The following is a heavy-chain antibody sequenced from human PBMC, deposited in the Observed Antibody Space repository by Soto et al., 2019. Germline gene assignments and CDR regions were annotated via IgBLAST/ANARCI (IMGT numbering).Heavy chain of an antibody. CDR1: DDFISSYY. CDR2: VSTNGAT. J-gene: IGHJ6*02. CDR3: ARADYEILTGSYAMDV. V-gene: IGHV4-4*07. D-gene: IGHD3-9*01. Sequence: SETLSLTCTVSDDFISSYYWNWIRQPAGKGLEWIGRVSTNGATSYNPSLESRVTMSVDTSKNQFSLKLTSVTAADTAVYFCARADYEILTGSYAMDVWGQGTTVTVSS.